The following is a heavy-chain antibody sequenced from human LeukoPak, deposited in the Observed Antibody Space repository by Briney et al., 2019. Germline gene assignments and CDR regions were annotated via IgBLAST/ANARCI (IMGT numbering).Heavy chain of an antibody. V-gene: IGHV3-30*04. CDR2: APFDGSDK. Sequence: GGSLRLSCVASRFTFSSFAMHWVRHVPGRGLEWVAVAPFDGSDKYYADSVKGRFTISRDDSMSTLYLQMNSLTTEDTAVYYCARGSGAAAGFLDYWGQGALVTVSS. CDR1: RFTFSSFA. CDR3: ARGSGAAAGFLDY. D-gene: IGHD6-13*01. J-gene: IGHJ4*02.